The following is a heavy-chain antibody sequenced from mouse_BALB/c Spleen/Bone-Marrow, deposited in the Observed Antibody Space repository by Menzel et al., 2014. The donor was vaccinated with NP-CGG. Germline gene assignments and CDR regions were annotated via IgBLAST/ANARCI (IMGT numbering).Heavy chain of an antibody. CDR3: ARDINVTYTWYFDV. J-gene: IGHJ1*01. D-gene: IGHD5-1*01. V-gene: IGHV7-3*02. Sequence: EVQRVESGGGLVQPGSSLSLSCATSGFTFTDYYMSWVRQPPGKALEWLGFIRNKANGYTTEYSASVKGRFTVSRDNSQSILYLQMNTLRAEDSATYYCARDINVTYTWYFDVWGAGTTVTVSS. CDR1: GFTFTDYY. CDR2: IRNKANGYTT.